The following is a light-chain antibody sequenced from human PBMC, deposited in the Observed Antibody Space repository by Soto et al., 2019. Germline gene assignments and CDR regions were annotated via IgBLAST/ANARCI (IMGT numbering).Light chain of an antibody. CDR1: QGISNY. CDR2: AAS. V-gene: IGKV1-17*03. Sequence: DIQMTQSPSAMSASVGDRVTITCRASQGISNYLAWFQQKPGKVPKRLIYAASSLQSGVPQRFSGSGPGTEFTPTIRTLQPEDLARYDCLQRNSYPRTFGKGTQVAIE. J-gene: IGKJ1*01. CDR3: LQRNSYPRT.